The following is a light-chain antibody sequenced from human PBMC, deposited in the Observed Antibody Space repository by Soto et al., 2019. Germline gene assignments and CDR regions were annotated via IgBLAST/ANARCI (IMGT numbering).Light chain of an antibody. CDR2: GAS. CDR3: QQYGGSPLFT. J-gene: IGKJ3*01. Sequence: EIVLTQSPGTLSLSPGERATLSCRASQSVSSSYLAWYQQKPGQAPRLLIYGASSRATGIPDRFSGSGSGTDFTVTISRLEPEDFAVYSCQQYGGSPLFTFGPGTRVDFK. CDR1: QSVSSSY. V-gene: IGKV3-20*01.